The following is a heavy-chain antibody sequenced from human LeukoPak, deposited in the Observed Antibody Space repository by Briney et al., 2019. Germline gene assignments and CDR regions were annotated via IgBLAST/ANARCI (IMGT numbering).Heavy chain of an antibody. D-gene: IGHD2-2*01. CDR2: IIPIFGTA. CDR3: ARELGYCSSTSCYDGQGAFDI. CDR1: GGTFSSYA. J-gene: IGHJ3*02. V-gene: IGHV1-69*05. Sequence: SVKVSCKASGGTFSSYAIRWVRQAPGQGLEWMGGIIPIFGTANYAQKFQGRVTITTDESTSTAYMELSSLRSEDTAVYYCARELGYCSSTSCYDGQGAFDIWGQGTMVTVPS.